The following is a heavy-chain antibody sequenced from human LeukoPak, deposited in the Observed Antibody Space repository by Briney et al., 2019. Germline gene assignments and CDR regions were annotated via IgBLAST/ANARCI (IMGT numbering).Heavy chain of an antibody. Sequence: ASVKVSCKASGYTFTSYAMHWVRQAPGQRLEWMGWINAGNGNTKYSQEFQGRVTITADESTSTAYMELSSLRCEDTAVYYCARGTYYYGSGSWRPRFWDYWGQGTLVTVSS. J-gene: IGHJ4*02. CDR2: INAGNGNT. CDR1: GYTFTSYA. D-gene: IGHD3-10*01. V-gene: IGHV1-3*03. CDR3: ARGTYYYGSGSWRPRFWDY.